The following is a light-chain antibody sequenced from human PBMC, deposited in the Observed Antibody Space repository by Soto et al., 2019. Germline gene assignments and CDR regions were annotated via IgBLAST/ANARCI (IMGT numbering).Light chain of an antibody. Sequence: ENVLTQSPGTLSLSPGERATLSCRTSQSVSNSLAWYQQKPGQAPRLLITDSSKRATGIPDRFSGSGSGTYFTLTISRLEPEDFAVYYCQQHSSSPPTFGQGSKVEIK. CDR3: QQHSSSPPT. J-gene: IGKJ1*01. V-gene: IGKV3-20*01. CDR2: DSS. CDR1: QSVSNS.